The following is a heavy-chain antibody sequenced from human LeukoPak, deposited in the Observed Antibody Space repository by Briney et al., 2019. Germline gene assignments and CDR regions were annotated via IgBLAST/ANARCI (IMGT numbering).Heavy chain of an antibody. D-gene: IGHD6-6*01. CDR3: AREIAARGRDY. V-gene: IGHV3-30*04. J-gene: IGHJ4*02. CDR2: ISYDGSNK. CDR1: GFTFSSYA. Sequence: GGSLRLSCAASGFTFSSYAMHWVRQAPGKGLEWVAVISYDGSNKYYADSVKGRFTISRDNSKNTLYLQMNSLRAEDTAVYYCAREIAARGRDYWGQGTLVTVSS.